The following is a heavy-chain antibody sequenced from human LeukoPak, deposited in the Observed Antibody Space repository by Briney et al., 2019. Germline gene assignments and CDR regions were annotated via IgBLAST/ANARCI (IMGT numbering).Heavy chain of an antibody. CDR1: GGTFSSYA. J-gene: IGHJ5*02. Sequence: ASVKVSCKASGGTFSSYAVSWVRQAPGQGLEWTGGIISILGTANYAQKFQGRVTITADESTSTAYMELSSLRSEDTAVYYCARGIVVKPSANWFDPWGQGTPVTVSS. CDR2: IISILGTA. CDR3: ARGIVVKPSANWFDP. D-gene: IGHD2-2*01. V-gene: IGHV1-69*13.